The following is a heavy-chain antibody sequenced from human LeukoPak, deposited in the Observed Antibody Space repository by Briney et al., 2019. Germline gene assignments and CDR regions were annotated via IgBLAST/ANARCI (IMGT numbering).Heavy chain of an antibody. CDR3: ARDGSGTYWAYYNWFDP. V-gene: IGHV1-8*01. D-gene: IGHD3-10*01. J-gene: IGHJ5*02. Sequence: GASVKVSCKASGYTFTSYDINWVRQATGQGLEWMGWMNPNSGNAGYAQKFRGRVTMTRNTSISTAYMELSNLRPEDTAVYYCARDGSGTYWAYYNWFDPWGQGTLVTVSS. CDR2: MNPNSGNA. CDR1: GYTFTSYD.